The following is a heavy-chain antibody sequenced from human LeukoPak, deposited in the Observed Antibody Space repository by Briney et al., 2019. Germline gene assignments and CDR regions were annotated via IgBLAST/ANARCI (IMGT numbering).Heavy chain of an antibody. CDR3: ARDRAEAGTADMDY. D-gene: IGHD6-19*01. CDR1: GFTFSDYY. J-gene: IGHJ4*02. Sequence: SGGSLRLSCAASGFTFSDYYMSWIRQAPGKGLEWVSYISSSSSYTNYADSVKGRFTISRDNAKNSLYLQMNSLRAEDTAVYYCARDRAEAGTADMDYWGQGTLVTVSS. CDR2: ISSSSSYT. V-gene: IGHV3-11*06.